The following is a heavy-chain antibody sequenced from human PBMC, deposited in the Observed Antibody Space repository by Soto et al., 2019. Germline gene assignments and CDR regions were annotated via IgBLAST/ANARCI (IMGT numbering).Heavy chain of an antibody. V-gene: IGHV3-30*18. CDR3: AKDRCTNGVCGPYYYYGMDV. D-gene: IGHD2-8*01. Sequence: QVQLVESGGGVVQPGRSLRLSCAASGFTFSSYGMHWVRQAPGKGLEWVAVISYDGSNKYYADSVKGRFTISRDNSKNKLYLQMNSLRAEDTAVYYCAKDRCTNGVCGPYYYYGMDVWGQGTTVTVSS. J-gene: IGHJ6*02. CDR1: GFTFSSYG. CDR2: ISYDGSNK.